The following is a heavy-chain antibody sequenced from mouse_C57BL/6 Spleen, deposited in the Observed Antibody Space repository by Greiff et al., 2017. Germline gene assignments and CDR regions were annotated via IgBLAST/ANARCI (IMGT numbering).Heavy chain of an antibody. CDR2: IDPSDSET. V-gene: IGHV1-52*01. J-gene: IGHJ4*01. CDR1: GYTFTSYW. Sequence: VQLQQPGAELVRPGSSVKLSCKASGYTFTSYWMHWVKQRPIQGLEWIGNIDPSDSETHYNQKFKDKATLTVDKSSSTAYMQLSSLTSEDSAVDDCARFGGYYFYAMDYWGQGTSVTVSS. D-gene: IGHD2-3*01. CDR3: ARFGGYYFYAMDY.